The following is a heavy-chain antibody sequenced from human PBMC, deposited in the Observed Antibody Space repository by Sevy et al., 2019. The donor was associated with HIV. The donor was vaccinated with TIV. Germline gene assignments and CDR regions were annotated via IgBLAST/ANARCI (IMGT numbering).Heavy chain of an antibody. D-gene: IGHD5-12*01. V-gene: IGHV3-11*01. CDR3: AREDMATTRGPFDY. CDR2: ISSSGSTI. Sequence: GGSLRLSCAASGFTFSDYYMTGIRQAPGKGLEWVSYISSSGSTIYYADSVKGRFTISRDNAKNSLYLQMNSLRAEDTAVYYCAREDMATTRGPFDYWGQGTLVTVSS. J-gene: IGHJ4*02. CDR1: GFTFSDYY.